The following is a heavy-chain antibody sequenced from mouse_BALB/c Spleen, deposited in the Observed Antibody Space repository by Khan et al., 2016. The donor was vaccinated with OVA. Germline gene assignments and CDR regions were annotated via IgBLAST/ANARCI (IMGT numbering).Heavy chain of an antibody. CDR3: TRDRIDY. V-gene: IGHV1-7*01. CDR1: GYTFTTYW. J-gene: IGHJ2*01. Sequence: VQLQQSGAELAKPGASVKMSCKASGYTFTTYWMHWVKQRPGQGLEWIGYINPTSGYTDYNDKFKDRATLSADKSSSTAYMQLNSLTSEYSAVYYCTRDRIDYWGQGTTLTVSA. CDR2: INPTSGYT.